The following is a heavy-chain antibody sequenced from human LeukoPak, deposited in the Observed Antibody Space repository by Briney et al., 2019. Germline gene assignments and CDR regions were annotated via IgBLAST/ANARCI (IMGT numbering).Heavy chain of an antibody. Sequence: GGSLRLSCATSGFTFSSYAMHWVRQAPGKGLEWVAVISYDGSNKYYADSVKGRFTISRDNSKNTLYLQMNSLRAEDTAVYYCARDQGVVVTAIRIGTYFQHWGQGTLVTVSS. CDR1: GFTFSSYA. J-gene: IGHJ1*01. CDR3: ARDQGVVVTAIRIGTYFQH. D-gene: IGHD2-21*02. CDR2: ISYDGSNK. V-gene: IGHV3-30-3*01.